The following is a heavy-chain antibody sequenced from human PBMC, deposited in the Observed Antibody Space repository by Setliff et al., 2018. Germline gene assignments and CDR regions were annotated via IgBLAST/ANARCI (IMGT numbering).Heavy chain of an antibody. V-gene: IGHV4-61*02. CDR2: IYTDGTT. CDR3: AKEHVVISFVTNTHHHYGMDV. D-gene: IGHD2-8*01. Sequence: SETLSLTCTVSGASLRSGSNYWGWFRQPAGKGLEWIGRIYTDGTTNYNPSLKSRVSISADTSMNHFSLRMTSVSAADTAVYYCAKEHVVISFVTNTHHHYGMDVWGQGATVTAP. J-gene: IGHJ6*02. CDR1: GASLRSGSNY.